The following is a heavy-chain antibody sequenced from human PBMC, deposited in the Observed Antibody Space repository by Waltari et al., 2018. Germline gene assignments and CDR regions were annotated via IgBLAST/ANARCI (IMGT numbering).Heavy chain of an antibody. V-gene: IGHV1-69*05. Sequence: QVQLVQSGAEVKKPGSSVKVSCKAAGGTFSSYAISWVGQAPGQGLGGVGGLIPLLGTPNYAQTFRDRGTMTTDESTSTADMGLSSLRSEDTAVYYCARDRRRTGTTTYYYGMDVWGQGTTVTVSS. J-gene: IGHJ6*02. CDR2: LIPLLGTP. CDR1: GGTFSSYA. CDR3: ARDRRRTGTTTYYYGMDV. D-gene: IGHD1-1*01.